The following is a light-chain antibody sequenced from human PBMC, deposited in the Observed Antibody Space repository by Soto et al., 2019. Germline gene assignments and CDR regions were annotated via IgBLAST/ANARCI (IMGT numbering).Light chain of an antibody. CDR1: SSNIGSFYD. CDR3: QSYDNSLNHVV. CDR2: SDN. V-gene: IGLV1-40*01. J-gene: IGLJ2*01. Sequence: QSVLTQPPSVSGPPGQRVTIPCTGSSSNIGSFYDVHWYQQLPGTVPKLLIYSDNNRPSGVPDRFSGSKSGTAASLAITGLQAEDEADYYCQSYDNSLNHVVFGGGTKLTVL.